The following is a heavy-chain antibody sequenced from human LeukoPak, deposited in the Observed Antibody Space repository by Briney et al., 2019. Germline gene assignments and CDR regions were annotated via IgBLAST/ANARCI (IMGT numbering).Heavy chain of an antibody. CDR3: ASTTYGSGSYPFDY. CDR1: GNSTGGYF. J-gene: IGHJ4*02. Sequence: SETLSLTCTVSGNSTGGYFWSWIRQSAGKGLEWIGYIYYSGSTNYNPSLKSRVTISVDTSKNQFSLKLSSVTAADTAVYYCASTTYGSGSYPFDYWGQGTLVTVSS. D-gene: IGHD3-10*01. V-gene: IGHV4-59*08. CDR2: IYYSGST.